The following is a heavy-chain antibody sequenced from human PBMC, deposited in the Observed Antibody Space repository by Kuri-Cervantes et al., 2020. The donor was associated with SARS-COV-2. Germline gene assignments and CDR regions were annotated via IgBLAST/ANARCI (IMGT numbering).Heavy chain of an antibody. CDR3: ASEEGGELGEAFDY. V-gene: IGHV3-21*01. J-gene: IGHJ4*02. CDR1: GFTFSGYS. CDR2: IDSSSYYI. D-gene: IGHD7-27*01. Sequence: GGSLRLSCAASGFTFSGYSMNWIRQAPGKGLEWVASIDSSSYYIYHADSVKGRLTISRDNAKTSLSLQMNSLKPEDTAVYYCASEEGGELGEAFDYWGQGALVTVSS.